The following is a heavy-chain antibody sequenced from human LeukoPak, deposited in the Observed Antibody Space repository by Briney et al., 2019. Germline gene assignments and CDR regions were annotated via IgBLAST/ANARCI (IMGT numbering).Heavy chain of an antibody. CDR3: ASRIWSGVDY. J-gene: IGHJ4*02. V-gene: IGHV3-21*01. Sequence: GGSLRLSCAASGFTFSSYSMNWVRQAPGKGLEWVSSISSSSSYIYYADSVKGRFTISRDNAKNSLYLQMNSLRAEDTAVYYCASRIWSGVDYWGQGTLVTVSS. CDR1: GFTFSSYS. CDR2: ISSSSSYI. D-gene: IGHD3-10*01.